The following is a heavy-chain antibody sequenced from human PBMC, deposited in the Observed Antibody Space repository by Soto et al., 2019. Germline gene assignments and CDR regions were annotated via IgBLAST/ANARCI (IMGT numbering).Heavy chain of an antibody. CDR1: GFTFSSYG. Sequence: QVQLVESGGGVVQPGRSLRLSCAASGFTFSSYGMHWVRQAPGKGLEWVAVIWYDGSNKYYADSVKGRFTISRDNSKNTLYLQMNSLRAEDTAVYYCARQVAYYYYGMDVWGQGTTVTASS. CDR2: IWYDGSNK. D-gene: IGHD5-12*01. V-gene: IGHV3-33*01. CDR3: ARQVAYYYYGMDV. J-gene: IGHJ6*02.